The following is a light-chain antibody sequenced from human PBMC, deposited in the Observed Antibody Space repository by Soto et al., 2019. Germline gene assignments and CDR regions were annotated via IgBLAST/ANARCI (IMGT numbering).Light chain of an antibody. CDR2: DAS. CDR3: QQRSNWPPAWT. V-gene: IGKV3-11*01. J-gene: IGKJ1*01. CDR1: QSVRSY. Sequence: EIVLTQSPATLSLSPGERATLSCRASQSVRSYLAWYQQKPGQAPRLLIYDASNRATGIPPRFSGSGSGTDFTLPISSLEPEDFAVYYCQQRSNWPPAWTVVQGTKVEIK.